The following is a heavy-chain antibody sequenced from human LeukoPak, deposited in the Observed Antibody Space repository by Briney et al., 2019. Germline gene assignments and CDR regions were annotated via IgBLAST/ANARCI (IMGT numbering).Heavy chain of an antibody. Sequence: SETLSLTCTVSSGSISTSNYYWGWVRQPPGKALEWIGNIFYSGSTYYSPSLKSRVTISLDTSRNQFSLKLNSVTAADTAVYYCARYLIQRGSGAFDIWGQGTMVTVSS. J-gene: IGHJ3*02. CDR3: ARYLIQRGSGAFDI. D-gene: IGHD3-10*01. CDR1: SGSISTSNYY. V-gene: IGHV4-39*07. CDR2: IFYSGST.